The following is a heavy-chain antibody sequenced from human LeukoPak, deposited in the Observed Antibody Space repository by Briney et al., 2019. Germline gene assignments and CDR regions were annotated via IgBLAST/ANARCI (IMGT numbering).Heavy chain of an antibody. CDR3: ARGTAAVYFDH. D-gene: IGHD6-13*01. V-gene: IGHV3-48*04. CDR1: GFTFSTSG. Sequence: PGGSLRLSCAASGFTFSTSGMNWVRQAPGKGLEWVSYIRSSSSTIYYADSVKGRFTISRDNAKNSMYLQMNSLRAEDTAVYYCARGTAAVYFDHWGQGILVTVSS. CDR2: IRSSSSTI. J-gene: IGHJ4*02.